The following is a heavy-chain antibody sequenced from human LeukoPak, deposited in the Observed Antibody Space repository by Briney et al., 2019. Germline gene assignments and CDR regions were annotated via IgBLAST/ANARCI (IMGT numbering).Heavy chain of an antibody. J-gene: IGHJ4*02. Sequence: GGSLRLSCAASGFTFSSYSMNWVRQAPGKGLEWVSAISGSGGSTYYADSVKGRFTISRDNSKNTLYLQMNSLRAEDTAVYYCAKVMAGSGSYFDYWGQGTLVTVSS. CDR3: AKVMAGSGSYFDY. D-gene: IGHD1-26*01. CDR1: GFTFSSYS. V-gene: IGHV3-23*01. CDR2: ISGSGGST.